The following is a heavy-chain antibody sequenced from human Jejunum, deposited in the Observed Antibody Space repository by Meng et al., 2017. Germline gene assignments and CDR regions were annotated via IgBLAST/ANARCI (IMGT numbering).Heavy chain of an antibody. CDR3: VDSKWSANY. CDR2: INDSGST. D-gene: IGHD3-3*01. V-gene: IGHV4-34*01. Sequence: VQVRESGAGLLKDSWSSSLTCVFNGWSLRGHYWPWIRQPPGKGLEWLGEINDSGSTNYNPSLGIRVTISVDTSKIQFSLKLIYVTAADTCVYYCVDSKWSANYWGQGTLVTVSS. CDR1: GWSLRGHY. J-gene: IGHJ4*02.